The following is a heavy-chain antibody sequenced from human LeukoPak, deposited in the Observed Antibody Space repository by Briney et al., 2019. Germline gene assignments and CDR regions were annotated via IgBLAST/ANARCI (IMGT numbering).Heavy chain of an antibody. CDR2: ISGSGGST. CDR1: GFTFSSYA. CDR3: TLHLIGAVAGPSVDT. D-gene: IGHD6-19*01. V-gene: IGHV3-23*01. Sequence: GGSLRLSCAASGFTFSSYAMSWGRQAPGKGLEWVSAISGSGGSTYYADSVKGRSTIYRDNSKNTLYLQMNSLIAADTAGYYCTLHLIGAVAGPSVDTSGPGTLVTVSS. J-gene: IGHJ5*02.